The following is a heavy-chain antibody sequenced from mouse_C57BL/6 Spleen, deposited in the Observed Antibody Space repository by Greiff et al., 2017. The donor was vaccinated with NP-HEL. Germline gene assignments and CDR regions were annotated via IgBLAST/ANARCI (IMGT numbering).Heavy chain of an antibody. V-gene: IGHV1-80*01. D-gene: IGHD1-1*01. CDR1: GYAFSSYW. J-gene: IGHJ4*01. Sequence: VQLQQSGAELVKPGASVKISCKASGYAFSSYWMNWVKQRPGKGLEWIGQIYPGDGDTNYNGKFKGKATLTADKSSSTAYMQRSSLTSEDSAVYFCAREGLITTVPHYYAMDYWGQGTSVTVSS. CDR2: IYPGDGDT. CDR3: AREGLITTVPHYYAMDY.